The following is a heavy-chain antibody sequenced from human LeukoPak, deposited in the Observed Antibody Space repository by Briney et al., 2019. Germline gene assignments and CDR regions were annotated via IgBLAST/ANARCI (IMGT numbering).Heavy chain of an antibody. Sequence: SETLSLTCAVYGGSFSGYYWSWVRQPPGKGLEWIGEINHSGNTNYNPSLKRRVPISVDTSKHQFSLKLSSVTAADTAVYYCARGVLVVPAAIFDYWGQGTLVTVSS. CDR2: INHSGNT. CDR3: ARGVLVVPAAIFDY. D-gene: IGHD2-2*02. V-gene: IGHV4-34*01. J-gene: IGHJ4*02. CDR1: GGSFSGYY.